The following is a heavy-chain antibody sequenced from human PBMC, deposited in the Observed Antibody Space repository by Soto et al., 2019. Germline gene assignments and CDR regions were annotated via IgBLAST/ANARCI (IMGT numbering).Heavy chain of an antibody. CDR3: ARSHYDSTGYYWGVDY. D-gene: IGHD3-22*01. V-gene: IGHV3-21*01. CDR2: ISGSSNYI. CDR1: GFTFSTYA. J-gene: IGHJ4*02. Sequence: GGSLRLSCAASGFTFSTYAMAWVRQAPGKGLEWVSSISGSSNYIYYADSVKGRFTISRDNAKNTLYLQINSLRAEDTAVYYCARSHYDSTGYYWGVDYWGQGTLVTVSS.